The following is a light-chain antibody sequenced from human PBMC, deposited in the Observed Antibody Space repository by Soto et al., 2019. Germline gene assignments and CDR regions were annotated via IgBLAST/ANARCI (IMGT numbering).Light chain of an antibody. CDR2: DNT. Sequence: QSVLTQPPSVSGAPGQRVTLSCTGSISNIGAGYGVHWYQQLPGRAPKLLVYDNTKRHSGVPDRFFGSKSGTSASLAITGLQADDEADYYCQPYDSSLSGVVFGGGTKVTVL. V-gene: IGLV1-40*01. CDR3: QPYDSSLSGVV. J-gene: IGLJ2*01. CDR1: ISNIGAGYG.